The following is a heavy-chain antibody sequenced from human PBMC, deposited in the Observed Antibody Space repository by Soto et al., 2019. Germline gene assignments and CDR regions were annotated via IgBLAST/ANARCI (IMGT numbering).Heavy chain of an antibody. D-gene: IGHD1-20*01. V-gene: IGHV4-59*08. Sequence: SETLSLTCTVSGGSISCYYWTWIRQPPGKRLEWIGYIYYTGSTNYNPSLQSRVAMSIDTSKNQFSLNLRSVTAADTAIYFCATYNRPPYHFDYWGQGAPVTVSS. CDR3: ATYNRPPYHFDY. CDR2: IYYTGST. CDR1: GGSISCYY. J-gene: IGHJ4*02.